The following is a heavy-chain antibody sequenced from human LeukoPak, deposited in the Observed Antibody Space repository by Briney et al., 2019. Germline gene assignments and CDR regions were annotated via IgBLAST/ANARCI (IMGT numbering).Heavy chain of an antibody. D-gene: IGHD3-10*01. CDR2: ISYSGST. Sequence: SETLSLTCTVSGGSISSSSYYWGWIRQPPEKGLEWIGNISYSGSTYYNPSLKSRVTISVDTSKNQFSLRLSSVTAADTAVYYRARHEAYYGSGTYSPADSWGQGTLVTVSS. CDR3: ARHEAYYGSGTYSPADS. J-gene: IGHJ4*02. V-gene: IGHV4-39*01. CDR1: GGSISSSSYY.